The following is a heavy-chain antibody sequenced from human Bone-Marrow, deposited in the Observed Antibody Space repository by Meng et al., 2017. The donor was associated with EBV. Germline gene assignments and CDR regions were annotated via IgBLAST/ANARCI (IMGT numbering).Heavy chain of an antibody. CDR1: GYTFSGYY. V-gene: IGHV1-2*06. CDR2: INPNSGGT. J-gene: IGHJ4*02. CDR3: ARDLTNDYFDY. Sequence: QVQLVQSGAEVKKPGASVKVSCKASGYTFSGYYMHWVRQAPGQGLEWMGRINPNSGGTNYAQKFQGRVAMSRDTSISTAYMELSRLRSDDTALYYCARDLTNDYFDYWGQGTLVTVSS. D-gene: IGHD3-3*01.